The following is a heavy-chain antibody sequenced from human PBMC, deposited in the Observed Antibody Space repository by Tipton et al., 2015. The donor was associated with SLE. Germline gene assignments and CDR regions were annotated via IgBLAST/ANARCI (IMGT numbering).Heavy chain of an antibody. CDR2: VSPSGGT. CDR3: ARDKWGEYTASTGYFWSFDP. D-gene: IGHD3-9*01. CDR1: VGSISNSF. Sequence: TLSLTCTVSVGSISNSFCSWIRQSAGKGLEWIGRVSPSGGTNYNPSLKSRVTMSVDTSRNQFSLNLSSLTAADTAVYFCARDKWGEYTASTGYFWSFDPWGQGIPVTVSS. V-gene: IGHV4-4*07. J-gene: IGHJ5*02.